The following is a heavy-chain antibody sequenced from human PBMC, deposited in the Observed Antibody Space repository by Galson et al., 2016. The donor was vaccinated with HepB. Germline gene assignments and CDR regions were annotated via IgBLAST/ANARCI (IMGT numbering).Heavy chain of an antibody. CDR2: INPSGGST. J-gene: IGHJ4*02. Sequence: SVKVSCKASGYIFISSYIHWVRQAPGQGLEWMGIINPSGGSTRYTQKFQGRVSVTRDTSKSTVYMELSSLRSEDTAAYYCARDGEAYNYVFDSWGQGTLVTVSS. CDR3: ARDGEAYNYVFDS. CDR1: GYIFISSY. V-gene: IGHV1-46*01. D-gene: IGHD5-18*01.